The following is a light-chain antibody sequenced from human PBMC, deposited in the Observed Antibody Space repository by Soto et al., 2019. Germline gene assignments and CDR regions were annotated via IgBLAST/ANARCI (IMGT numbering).Light chain of an antibody. V-gene: IGLV2-14*01. J-gene: IGLJ1*01. CDR3: SSYTSISTLYV. CDR2: EVS. Sequence: SALTQPASVSGSPGQSITISCIGTNGDVGGYNYVSWYQQHPGKAPELMIYEVSHRPSGVSNRFSGSKSDNTASLTISGLQAEDEADYYCSSYTSISTLYVFGTGTKVTVL. CDR1: NGDVGGYNY.